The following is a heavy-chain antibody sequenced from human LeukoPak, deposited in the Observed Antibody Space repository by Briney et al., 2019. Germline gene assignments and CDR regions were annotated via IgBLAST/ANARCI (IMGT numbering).Heavy chain of an antibody. CDR3: AKGYSGSYRSYFDY. V-gene: IGHV3-23*01. J-gene: IGHJ4*02. CDR2: VGGNGGST. Sequence: GGSLRLSCAASGFTSTTYAMSWVRQAPGKGLEWVSTVGGNGGSTYYADSVKGRFTISRDNPKNTLYLQMNTLRAEDTAVYYCAKGYSGSYRSYFDYWGQGSLVTVSS. CDR1: GFTSTTYA. D-gene: IGHD1-26*01.